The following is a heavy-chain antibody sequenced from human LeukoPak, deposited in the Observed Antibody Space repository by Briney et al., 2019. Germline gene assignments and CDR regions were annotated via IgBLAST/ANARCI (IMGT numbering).Heavy chain of an antibody. CDR2: IYTSGST. CDR1: GGSISSYY. V-gene: IGHV4-4*07. J-gene: IGHJ3*02. CDR3: ARDTVVPAANDAFDI. D-gene: IGHD2-2*01. Sequence: PSETLSLTCTVSGGSISSYYWSWIRQPAGKGLEWIGRIYTSGSTNYNPSLKSRVTISVDTSKNQFSLKLSSVTAADTAVYYCARDTVVPAANDAFDIWGQGTMVTVSS.